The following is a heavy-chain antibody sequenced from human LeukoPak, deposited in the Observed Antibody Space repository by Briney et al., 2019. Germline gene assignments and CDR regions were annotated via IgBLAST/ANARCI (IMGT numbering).Heavy chain of an antibody. Sequence: GRSLRLSCAASGFTFDDYAMHWVRQSPGEGLEWVSGISWNSGSVGYADSVKAPFTISRDNAKNSLYLHMNSLRAEDTALYYCAKDTDSSGNAPLFDYWGQGTLVTVSS. CDR3: AKDTDSSGNAPLFDY. J-gene: IGHJ4*02. D-gene: IGHD3-22*01. CDR2: ISWNSGSV. V-gene: IGHV3-9*01. CDR1: GFTFDDYA.